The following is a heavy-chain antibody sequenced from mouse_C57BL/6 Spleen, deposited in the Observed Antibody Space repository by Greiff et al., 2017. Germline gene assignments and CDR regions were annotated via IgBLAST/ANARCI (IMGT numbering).Heavy chain of an antibody. J-gene: IGHJ2*01. CDR2: ISYDGSN. Sequence: EVHLVESGPGLVKPSQSLSLTCSVTGYSITSGYYWNWIRQFPGNKLEWMGYISYDGSNNYNPSLKNRISITRDTSKNQFFLKLNSVTTEDTATYYCASHYDYDGDFDYWGQGTTLTVSS. D-gene: IGHD2-4*01. CDR1: GYSITSGYY. CDR3: ASHYDYDGDFDY. V-gene: IGHV3-6*01.